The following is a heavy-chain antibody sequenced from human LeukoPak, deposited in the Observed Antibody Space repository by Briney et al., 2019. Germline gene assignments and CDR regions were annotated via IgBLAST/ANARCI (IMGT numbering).Heavy chain of an antibody. J-gene: IGHJ5*02. Sequence: PGGSLRLSCAASGFTFSSYGMSWVRQAPGKGLEWVSAIGGSGGRTYYADSVKGPFTISRDNSKNTLYLQMNSLRVEDTAIYYCAKAPAGPEYSSTWKFGYNWFDPWGQGTLVTVSS. D-gene: IGHD6-13*01. CDR2: IGGSGGRT. V-gene: IGHV3-23*01. CDR3: AKAPAGPEYSSTWKFGYNWFDP. CDR1: GFTFSSYG.